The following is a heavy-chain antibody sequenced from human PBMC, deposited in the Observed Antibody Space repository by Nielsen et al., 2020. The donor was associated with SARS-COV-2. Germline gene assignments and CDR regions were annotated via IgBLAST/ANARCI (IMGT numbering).Heavy chain of an antibody. Sequence: SETLSLTCSVSGDSVNEYYWRWIRQPPGKEPEWVGYIFYTGTTDYNPSLRNRVSISMDTSKNQLSLGLRSVTAADTAIYYCAVYSQYTSSLNWFDPWGHGVLVTVSS. D-gene: IGHD6-13*01. J-gene: IGHJ5*02. CDR1: GDSVNEYY. CDR3: AVYSQYTSSLNWFDP. V-gene: IGHV4-59*08. CDR2: IFYTGTT.